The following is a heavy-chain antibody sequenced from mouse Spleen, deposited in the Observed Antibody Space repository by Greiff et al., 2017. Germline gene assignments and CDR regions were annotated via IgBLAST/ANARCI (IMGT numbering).Heavy chain of an antibody. V-gene: IGHV5-4*01. J-gene: IGHJ4*01. Sequence: EVMLVESGGGLVKPGGSLKLSCAASGFTFSSYAMSWVRQTPEKRLEWVATISDGGSYTYYPDNVKGRFTISRDNAKNNLYLQMSHLKSEDTAMYYCARDTYDYDLRAMDYWGQGTSVTVSS. CDR1: GFTFSSYA. CDR3: ARDTYDYDLRAMDY. D-gene: IGHD2-4*01. CDR2: ISDGGSYT.